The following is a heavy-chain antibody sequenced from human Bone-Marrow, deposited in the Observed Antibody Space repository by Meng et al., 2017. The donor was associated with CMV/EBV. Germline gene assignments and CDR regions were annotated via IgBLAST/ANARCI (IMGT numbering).Heavy chain of an antibody. J-gene: IGHJ4*02. CDR2: ISAHNGDT. D-gene: IGHD1-1*01. CDR1: GYTFSNYG. V-gene: IGHV1-18*01. CDR3: ARDTLNWNFDY. Sequence: ASVKVSCKASGYTFSNYGFTWVRQAPGQGLEWMGWISAHNGDTNYPQELQDRVTMTTDTSTNTAFMELRSLRSDDTAVYYCARDTLNWNFDYWGQGTLVTVSS.